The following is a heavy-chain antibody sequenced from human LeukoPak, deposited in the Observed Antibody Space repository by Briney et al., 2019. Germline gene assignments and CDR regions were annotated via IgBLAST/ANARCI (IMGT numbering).Heavy chain of an antibody. CDR2: IIPIFGTA. CDR1: GGTFSSYA. Sequence: SVKVSCKXSGGTFSSYAISWVRQAPGQGLEWMGGIIPIFGTANYAQKFQGRVTITTDESTSTAYMELSSLRSEDTAVYYCAIIVGATNGVDYWGQGTLVTVSS. D-gene: IGHD1-26*01. J-gene: IGHJ4*02. V-gene: IGHV1-69*05. CDR3: AIIVGATNGVDY.